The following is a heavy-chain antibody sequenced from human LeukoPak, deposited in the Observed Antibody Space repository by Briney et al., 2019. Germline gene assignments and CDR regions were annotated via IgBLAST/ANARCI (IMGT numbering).Heavy chain of an antibody. CDR1: GFTFTTFTTYA. CDR3: AKAFITGTTHYVTFDI. Sequence: GGSLRLSCAASGFTFTTFTTYAMGWVRQAPGKGLEWASGVSGSGGGVYYADSVKGRFTISRDNSKNTLYLQMNSLRAEDTAVYYCAKAFITGTTHYVTFDIWGQGTMVTVSS. V-gene: IGHV3-23*01. J-gene: IGHJ3*02. CDR2: VSGSGGGV. D-gene: IGHD1-20*01.